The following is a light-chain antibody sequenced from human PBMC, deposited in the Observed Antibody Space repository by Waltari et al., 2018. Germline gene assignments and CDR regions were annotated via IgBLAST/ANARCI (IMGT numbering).Light chain of an antibody. Sequence: QSALTQPPSVSGSPGQSVTISCIGTDSDIGDTNYVSWYQQHPGKAPKLTIFDVNARPSGVPDRFSGSKSGNTASLTISGLQFEDESDYVCCSYAGHFTWVFGGGTKLTVL. V-gene: IGLV2-11*01. CDR3: CSYAGHFTWV. CDR2: DVN. J-gene: IGLJ3*02. CDR1: DSDIGDTNY.